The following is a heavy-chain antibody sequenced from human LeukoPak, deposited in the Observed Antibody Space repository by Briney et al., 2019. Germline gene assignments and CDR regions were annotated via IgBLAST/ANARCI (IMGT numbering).Heavy chain of an antibody. D-gene: IGHD3-22*01. CDR3: ARDRDSSGYLDY. CDR1: GGSISSSSSL. J-gene: IGHJ4*02. CDR2: VYYSGST. V-gene: IGHV4-39*07. Sequence: PSETLSLTCTVSGGSISSSSSLWGWIRQSPGKGLEWIGNVYYSGSTYYNPSLKSRVTISVDTSKNQFSLKLSSVTAADTAVYYCARDRDSSGYLDYWGQGTLVTVSS.